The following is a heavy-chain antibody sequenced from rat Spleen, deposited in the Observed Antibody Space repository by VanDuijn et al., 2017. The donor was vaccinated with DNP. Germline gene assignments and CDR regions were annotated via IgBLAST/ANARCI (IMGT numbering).Heavy chain of an antibody. CDR3: AREVSFYFDY. Sequence: EVQLVESGGGPVQPGRSLKLSCVASGFIFSNYWMTWIRQAPGKGLEWVASISNTGDHTYYSDSVKGRLSPSRDNAKSTLYLQLNSLRSEDTATYYCAREVSFYFDYWGQGVMVTVSS. V-gene: IGHV5-31*01. CDR2: ISNTGDHT. CDR1: GFIFSNYW. J-gene: IGHJ2*01. D-gene: IGHD4-4*01.